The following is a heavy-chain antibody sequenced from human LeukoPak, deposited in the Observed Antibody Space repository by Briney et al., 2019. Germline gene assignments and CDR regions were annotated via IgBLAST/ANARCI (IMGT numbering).Heavy chain of an antibody. CDR3: AKWGDYDVLTGYYVSDY. V-gene: IGHV3-23*01. J-gene: IGHJ4*02. D-gene: IGHD3-9*01. CDR1: GFTFSNYA. CDR2: ITGSGGNT. Sequence: GGSLRLSCAASGFTFSNYAMSWVRQAPGKGLEWVSAITGSGGNTYYADSVKGRFTISRDNSKNTLYLQMNSLRAEDTAVYYCAKWGDYDVLTGYYVSDYWGQGTLVTVTS.